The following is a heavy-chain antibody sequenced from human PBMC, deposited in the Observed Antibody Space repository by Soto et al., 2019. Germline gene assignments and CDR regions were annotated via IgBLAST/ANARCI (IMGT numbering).Heavy chain of an antibody. J-gene: IGHJ4*02. CDR3: ARHFSVDYFDY. CDR2: IYYTGST. Sequence: ETLSLTCTVSGGSISDDYWSWFRQPPGKGLEWIGYIYYTGSTTYNPSLKSRLSISLETSKKKFSLRLTSVTAADTAVYYCARHFSVDYFDYWGQGALVTVSS. V-gene: IGHV4-59*08. CDR1: GGSISDDY.